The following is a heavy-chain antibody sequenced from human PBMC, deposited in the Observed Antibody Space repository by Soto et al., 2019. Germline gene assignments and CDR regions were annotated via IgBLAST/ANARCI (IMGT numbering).Heavy chain of an antibody. CDR1: GGSISSSSYY. CDR2: IYYSGST. J-gene: IGHJ6*02. CDR3: ARHGITGTKHGMDV. D-gene: IGHD1-7*01. V-gene: IGHV4-39*01. Sequence: SETLSRTYTVSGGSISSSSYYWGWILQPPGKGLEWIGSIYYSGSTYYNPSLKSRVTISVDTSKNQFSLKLSSVTAADTAVYYCARHGITGTKHGMDVWGQGTTVTVS.